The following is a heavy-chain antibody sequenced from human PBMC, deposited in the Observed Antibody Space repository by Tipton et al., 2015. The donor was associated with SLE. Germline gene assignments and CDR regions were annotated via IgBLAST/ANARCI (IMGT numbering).Heavy chain of an antibody. J-gene: IGHJ6*03. V-gene: IGHV3-74*01. CDR3: ATTTLGTGYYYYMDV. Sequence: SLRLSCAASGFTFSSYWMHWVRQVPGKGLVWVSRMNSDGSTTTYADSVKGRFTISRDNAKNTLYLQMNSLRAEDTAVYYCATTTLGTGYYYYMDVWGKGTTVTVSS. D-gene: IGHD3-16*01. CDR2: MNSDGSTT. CDR1: GFTFSSYW.